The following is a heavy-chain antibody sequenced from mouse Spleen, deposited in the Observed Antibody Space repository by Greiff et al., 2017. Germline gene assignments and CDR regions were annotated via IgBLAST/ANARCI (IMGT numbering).Heavy chain of an antibody. CDR2: IDPSDSYT. CDR3: AREVTA. CDR1: GYTFTSYW. Sequence: VKLQQPGAELVMPGASVKLSCKASGYTFTSYWMHWVKQRPGQGLEWIGEIDPSDSYTNYNQKFKGKATLTVDKSSSTAYMQLSSLTSEDSAVYYCAREVTAWGQGTTLTVSS. J-gene: IGHJ2*01. V-gene: IGHV1-69*01. D-gene: IGHD3-2*01.